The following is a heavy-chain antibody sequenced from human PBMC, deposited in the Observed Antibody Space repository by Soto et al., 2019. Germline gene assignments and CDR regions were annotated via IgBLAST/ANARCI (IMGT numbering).Heavy chain of an antibody. D-gene: IGHD6-19*01. CDR3: ARAGGLGAVAVDY. J-gene: IGHJ4*02. CDR1: GGSISSGGYS. Sequence: QLQLQESGSGLVKPSQTLSVTCAVSGGSISSGGYSWSWIRQPPRKGLEWIGYIYHSGSTYYNPSLKSRVTISVDRSKNQFSLKLSSVSAADTAVYYCARAGGLGAVAVDYWGQGTLVTVSS. V-gene: IGHV4-30-2*01. CDR2: IYHSGST.